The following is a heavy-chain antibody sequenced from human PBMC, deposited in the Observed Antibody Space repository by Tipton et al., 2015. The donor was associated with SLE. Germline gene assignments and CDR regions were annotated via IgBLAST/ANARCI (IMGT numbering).Heavy chain of an antibody. CDR1: GGSISSGGYY. D-gene: IGHD3-22*01. CDR3: ARDRGPYYYDSSGYYNAFDI. J-gene: IGHJ3*02. V-gene: IGHV4-31*03. Sequence: TLSLTCTVSGGSISSGGYYWSWIRQHPGKGLEWIGYIYYSGSTYYNPSLTSRVTISVDTSKNQFSLKLSSVTAADTAVYYCARDRGPYYYDSSGYYNAFDIWGQGTMVTVSS. CDR2: IYYSGST.